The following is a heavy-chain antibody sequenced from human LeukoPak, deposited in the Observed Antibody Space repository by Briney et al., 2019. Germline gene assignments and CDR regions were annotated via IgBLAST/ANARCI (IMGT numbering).Heavy chain of an antibody. V-gene: IGHV3-48*01. CDR2: ISSSSSTI. CDR1: GFTFSSYS. Sequence: GGSLRLSCAASGFTFSSYSMNWVRQAPGKGLEWVSYISSSSSTIYYADSVKGRFTISRDNAKNSLYLQMNGLRAEDTAVYYCARAGWSSRGYWGQGTLVTVSS. D-gene: IGHD6-13*01. CDR3: ARAGWSSRGY. J-gene: IGHJ4*02.